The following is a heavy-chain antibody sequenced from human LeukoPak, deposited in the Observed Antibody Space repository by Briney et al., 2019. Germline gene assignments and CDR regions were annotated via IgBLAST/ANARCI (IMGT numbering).Heavy chain of an antibody. V-gene: IGHV5-51*01. J-gene: IGHJ4*02. D-gene: IGHD2-21*02. CDR1: GYSFSNYW. Sequence: KRGESLKISCKGSGYSFSNYWIGWVRQMPGKGLEWMGIIYPGDSNTRYSPSFQGQVTISADRSISTAYLQWSSLKASDTAIYYCARQPLVRDCGGDCEFDYWGQGTLVSVSS. CDR3: ARQPLVRDCGGDCEFDY. CDR2: IYPGDSNT.